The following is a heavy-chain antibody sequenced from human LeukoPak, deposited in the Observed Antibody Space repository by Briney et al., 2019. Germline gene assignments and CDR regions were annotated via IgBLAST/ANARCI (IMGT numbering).Heavy chain of an antibody. CDR1: GFTFSDYY. CDR2: ISSSGSTI. V-gene: IGHV3-11*04. J-gene: IGHJ4*02. D-gene: IGHD2-15*01. Sequence: NPGGSLRLSCAASGFTFSDYYMSWIRQAPGKGLEWVSYISSSGSTIYYADSVKGRFTISRDNAKNSLYLQMNSLRAEDTAVYSCAKLAGIGRNYFDYWGQGTLLTVSS. CDR3: AKLAGIGRNYFDY.